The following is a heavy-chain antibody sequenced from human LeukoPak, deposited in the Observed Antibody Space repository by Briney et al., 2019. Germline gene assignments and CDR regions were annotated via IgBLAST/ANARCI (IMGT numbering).Heavy chain of an antibody. CDR1: GGSFSGYY. J-gene: IGHJ6*02. V-gene: IGHV4-34*01. Sequence: SETLSLTCAVYGGSFSGYYWSWIRQPPGKGLEWIGEINHSGSTNYNPSLKSRVTISVDTSKNQFSLKLSSVTAADTAVYYCASNIVVVPAAIRRYYYGMDVWGQGTTVTVSS. D-gene: IGHD2-2*01. CDR2: INHSGST. CDR3: ASNIVVVPAAIRRYYYGMDV.